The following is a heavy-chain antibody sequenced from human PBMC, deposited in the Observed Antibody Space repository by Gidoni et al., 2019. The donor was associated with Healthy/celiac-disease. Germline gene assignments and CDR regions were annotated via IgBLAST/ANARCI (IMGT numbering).Heavy chain of an antibody. D-gene: IGHD4-17*01. CDR2: ISGSGGRT. V-gene: IGHV3-23*01. J-gene: IGHJ4*02. CDR1: GFTFSSYA. Sequence: EVQLLESGGGLVQPGGSLRLSCAASGFTFSSYAMSWVRQAPGKGLEWVSAISGSGGRTDYADAVKGRFTISRDNSKNTLYLQMNSLRAEDTAVYYCAKDLVYGGPTDHGYWGQGTLVTVSS. CDR3: AKDLVYGGPTDHGY.